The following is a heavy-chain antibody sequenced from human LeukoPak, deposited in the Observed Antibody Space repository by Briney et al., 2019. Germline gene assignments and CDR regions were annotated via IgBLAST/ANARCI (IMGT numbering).Heavy chain of an antibody. V-gene: IGHV4-39*01. Sequence: PSETLSLTCTVSGGSISSSSYYWGWIRQPPGKGPEWIGSIYYSGSTYYNPSLKSRVTISVDTSKNQFSLKLSSVTAADTAVYYCARPGDYRGYYFDYWGQGTLVTVSS. J-gene: IGHJ4*02. D-gene: IGHD4-11*01. CDR2: IYYSGST. CDR3: ARPGDYRGYYFDY. CDR1: GGSISSSSYY.